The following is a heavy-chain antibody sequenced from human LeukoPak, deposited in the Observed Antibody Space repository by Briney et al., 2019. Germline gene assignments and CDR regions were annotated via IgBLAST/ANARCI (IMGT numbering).Heavy chain of an antibody. CDR1: GGSISSGGYY. J-gene: IGHJ5*02. Sequence: SQTLSLTCTVFGGSISSGGYYWSWIRQHPGKGLEWIGYIYYSGSTNYNPSLKSRVTISVDTSKNQFSLKLSSVTAADTAVYYCARSPIAAAGTGGAHWFDPWGQGTLVTVSS. CDR2: IYYSGST. CDR3: ARSPIAAAGTGGAHWFDP. V-gene: IGHV4-31*03. D-gene: IGHD6-13*01.